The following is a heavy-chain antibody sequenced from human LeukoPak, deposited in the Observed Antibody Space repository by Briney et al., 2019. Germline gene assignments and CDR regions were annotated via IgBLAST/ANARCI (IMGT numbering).Heavy chain of an antibody. CDR3: ASAYGSGSYYNGFLY. Sequence: SETLSLTCAVSGYSISSGYYWGWIRQPPGKGMDWIGSIYHSGSTYYNPSLKSRVTISVDTSKNQLSLKLSSVTAADTAVYYCASAYGSGSYYNGFLYWGQGTLVTVSS. V-gene: IGHV4-38-2*01. CDR2: IYHSGST. J-gene: IGHJ4*02. CDR1: GYSISSGYY. D-gene: IGHD3-10*01.